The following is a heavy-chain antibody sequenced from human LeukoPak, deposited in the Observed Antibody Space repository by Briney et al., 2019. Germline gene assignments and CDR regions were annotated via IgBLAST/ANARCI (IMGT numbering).Heavy chain of an antibody. CDR1: GGSFSGYY. J-gene: IGHJ6*04. V-gene: IGHV4-34*01. D-gene: IGHD6-19*01. CDR3: ASGLPVAAYYYYYGMDV. Sequence: SETLSLTCAVYGGSFSGYYWSWIRQPPGKGLEWIGEINHSGSTNYNPSLKSRVTISVDTSKHQFSLKLSSVTAADTAVYYCASGLPVAAYYYYYGMDVWGKGTTVTVSS. CDR2: INHSGST.